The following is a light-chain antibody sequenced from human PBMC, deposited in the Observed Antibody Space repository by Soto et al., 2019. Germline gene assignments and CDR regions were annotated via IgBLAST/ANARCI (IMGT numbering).Light chain of an antibody. CDR3: QQYNDWPLT. V-gene: IGKV3-15*01. CDR1: QSVSSN. Sequence: EIVMTQSPVTLSVSPGERATLSCRASQSVSSNLAWYQQQPGQAPRLLVYGASTRVTDIPARFSGSGSGTEVTLTVSSLQSEDFAVYYCQQYNDWPLTFVPGTKVDF. CDR2: GAS. J-gene: IGKJ3*01.